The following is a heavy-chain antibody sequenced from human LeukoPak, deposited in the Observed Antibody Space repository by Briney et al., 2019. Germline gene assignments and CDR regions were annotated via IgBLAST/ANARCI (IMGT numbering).Heavy chain of an antibody. V-gene: IGHV3-53*01. CDR2: IYSGGST. CDR3: ARGGIPAYDFWSGYNY. Sequence: GGSLRLSCAVSGFTVSSNYMSWVRQAPGKGLEWVSVIYSGGSTYYADSVKGRFTISRDNSKNTLYLQMNSLRAEDTAVYYGARGGIPAYDFWSGYNYWGQGTLVTVSS. CDR1: GFTVSSNY. D-gene: IGHD3-3*01. J-gene: IGHJ4*02.